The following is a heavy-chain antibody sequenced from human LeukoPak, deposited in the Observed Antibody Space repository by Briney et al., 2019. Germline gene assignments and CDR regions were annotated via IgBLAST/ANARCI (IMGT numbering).Heavy chain of an antibody. CDR2: INHRGST. CDR3: AREPICSSTSCYEGWFDP. J-gene: IGHJ5*02. D-gene: IGHD2-2*01. CDR1: GGSFSGYY. Sequence: SETLSLTCAVYGGSFSGYYWSWIRQPPGKGLEWIGEINHRGSTNYNPSLKSRVTISVDTSKNQFSLKLSSVTAADTAVYYCAREPICSSTSCYEGWFDPWGQGTLVTVSS. V-gene: IGHV4-34*01.